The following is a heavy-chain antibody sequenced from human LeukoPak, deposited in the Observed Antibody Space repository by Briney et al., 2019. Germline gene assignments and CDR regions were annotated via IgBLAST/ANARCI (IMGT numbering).Heavy chain of an antibody. CDR1: GGSISSGDYY. CDR3: ARRDCSGGSCYLFDY. CDR2: IYYSGST. J-gene: IGHJ4*02. V-gene: IGHV4-30-4*01. Sequence: SQTLSLTCTVSGGSISSGDYYWSWIRQPPGKGLEWIGYIYYSGSTYYNPSLKSRVTISVDTSKNQFSLKLSSVTAADTAVYYCARRDCSGGSCYLFDYWGQGTLVTVSS. D-gene: IGHD2-15*01.